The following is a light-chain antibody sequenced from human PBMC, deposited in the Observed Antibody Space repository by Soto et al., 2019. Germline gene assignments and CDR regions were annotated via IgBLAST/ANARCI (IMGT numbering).Light chain of an antibody. CDR1: QTVSSSF. CDR3: QQYGKATQT. Sequence: EIVITHCPGTLSLSQAERDTLSCSAXQTVSSSFLSWFQQTPGKAPRXPXDAXSSMATGSPDRLSGSGSATDFTRTISRLDPDDFDVYYLQQYGKATQTFGQGTKVDIK. CDR2: AXS. V-gene: IGKV3-20*01. J-gene: IGKJ1*01.